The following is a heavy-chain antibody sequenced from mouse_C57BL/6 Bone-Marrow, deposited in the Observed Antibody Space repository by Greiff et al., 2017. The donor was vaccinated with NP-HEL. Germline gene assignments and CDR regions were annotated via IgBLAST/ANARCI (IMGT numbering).Heavy chain of an antibody. J-gene: IGHJ4*01. Sequence: VQLQQPGAELVRPGSSVKLSCKASGYTFTSYWMHWVKQRPIQGLEWIGNIDPSDSETHYNQKFKDKATLTVDKSSSTAYMQLSSLTSEDSAVYYCARGSGCCAMDYWGQGTSVTVSS. D-gene: IGHD3-2*02. CDR3: ARGSGCCAMDY. CDR2: IDPSDSET. V-gene: IGHV1-52*01. CDR1: GYTFTSYW.